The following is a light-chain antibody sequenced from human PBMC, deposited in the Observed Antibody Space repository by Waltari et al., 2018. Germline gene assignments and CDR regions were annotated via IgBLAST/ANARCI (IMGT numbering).Light chain of an antibody. CDR3: SSFTTSSSWI. Sequence: QSALTQPASVSGSPGQSITISCTGTISDIGAYNHVSWYQQYPGQAPKLLIFDVSDRPPGVFDRFSGSKSGNTASLTISGLQAEDEAEYYCSSFTTSSSWIFGGGTKLTVL. J-gene: IGLJ2*01. CDR2: DVS. V-gene: IGLV2-14*03. CDR1: ISDIGAYNH.